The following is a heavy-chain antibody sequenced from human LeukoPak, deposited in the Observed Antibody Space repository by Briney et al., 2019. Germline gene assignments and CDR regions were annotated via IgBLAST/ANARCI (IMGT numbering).Heavy chain of an antibody. V-gene: IGHV4-39*01. CDR3: ARNGTSSYFDY. CDR1: GDSITTTTYL. J-gene: IGHJ4*02. Sequence: SETLSLTCSVSGDSITTTTYLWGWVRQTPGKGLEWIGSVFFGGSTYYNPSLKSRVTVSVDTSKSQFSLRLTSVTAADTAVYYCARNGTSSYFDYWGQGTLVTVSS. D-gene: IGHD2-2*01. CDR2: VFFGGST.